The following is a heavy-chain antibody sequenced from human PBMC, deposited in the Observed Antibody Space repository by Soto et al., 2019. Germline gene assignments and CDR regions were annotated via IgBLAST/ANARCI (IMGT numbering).Heavy chain of an antibody. Sequence: PSEAVSLTCAFSCGSVISGSYYWSWIRQPPGKGLEWIGYIYYSGSTNYNPSLKSRVTISVDTSKNQFSLKLSSVTAADTAVYYCARGRPVLRFFEWLLSEWDYWGQGTLVTVS. CDR1: CGSVISGSYY. J-gene: IGHJ4*02. CDR2: IYYSGST. V-gene: IGHV4-61*01. D-gene: IGHD3-3*01. CDR3: ARGRPVLRFFEWLLSEWDY.